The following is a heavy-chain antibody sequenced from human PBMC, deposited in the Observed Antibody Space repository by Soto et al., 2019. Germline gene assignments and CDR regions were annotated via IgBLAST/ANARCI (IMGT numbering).Heavy chain of an antibody. J-gene: IGHJ4*02. CDR3: ARENSYPYFDF. CDR2: IYSSGST. V-gene: IGHV3-53*01. CDR1: GGSFSGYY. D-gene: IGHD5-18*01. Sequence: ETLSLTCAVYGGSFSGYYWSWIRQPPGKGLQWVSVIYSSGSTYYEDSVKGRFTISRDNPKNTLYLQMNSLRVEDTAVYYCARENSYPYFDFWGQGTQVTVSS.